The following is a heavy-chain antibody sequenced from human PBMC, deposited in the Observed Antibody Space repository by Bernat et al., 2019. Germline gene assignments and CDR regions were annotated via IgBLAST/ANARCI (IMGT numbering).Heavy chain of an antibody. V-gene: IGHV4-61*01. Sequence: QVQLQESGPGLVKPSETLSLTCTVSGDSVNSGSCYWSWIRQPPGKGLEWIGYVSYRGSTNYNPSLKNRVTISADTSKNQFSLKLSSVTAADTAVYYCVRDNGIVGAAWYFDLWGRGTLVSVSS. D-gene: IGHD1-26*01. CDR1: GDSVNSGSCY. CDR3: VRDNGIVGAAWYFDL. J-gene: IGHJ2*01. CDR2: VSYRGST.